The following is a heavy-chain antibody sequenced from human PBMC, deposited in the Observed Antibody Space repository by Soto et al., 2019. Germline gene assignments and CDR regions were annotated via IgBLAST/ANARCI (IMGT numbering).Heavy chain of an antibody. J-gene: IGHJ6*02. CDR3: ARALGTTDYYYYGMDV. CDR2: IYYSGST. Sequence: ASETLSLTCTVSGGSISSGDYYWSWIRQTPGKGLEWIGYIYYSGSTYYNPSLKSRVTISVDTSKNQFSLKLSSVTAADTAVYYCARALGTTDYYYYGMDVWGQGTTVTVSS. V-gene: IGHV4-30-4*01. CDR1: GGSISSGDYY. D-gene: IGHD1-26*01.